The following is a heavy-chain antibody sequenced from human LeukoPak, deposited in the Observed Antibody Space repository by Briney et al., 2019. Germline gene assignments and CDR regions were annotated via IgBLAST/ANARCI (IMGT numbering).Heavy chain of an antibody. D-gene: IGHD3-22*01. V-gene: IGHV3-23*01. J-gene: IGHJ4*02. Sequence: AGGSLRLSCAASGFTFSSYAMSWVRQAPGKGLEWVSAISGSGGSTYYADSVKGRFTISRDNSKNTLDLQMNSLRAEDTAVYYCAKDQVSDYYDSSGRFDFWGQGTLVTVSS. CDR1: GFTFSSYA. CDR3: AKDQVSDYYDSSGRFDF. CDR2: ISGSGGST.